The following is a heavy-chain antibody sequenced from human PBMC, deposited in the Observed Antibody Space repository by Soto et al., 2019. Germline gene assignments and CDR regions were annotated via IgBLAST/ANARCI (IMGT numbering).Heavy chain of an antibody. Sequence: SVKVSCKASGGTFSSYAISWVRQAPGQGLEWMGGIIPIFGTANYAQKFQGRVTITADKSTSTAYMELSSLRSEDTAVYYCARDKWDPENYYYYYGMDVWGQGTTVTVSS. D-gene: IGHD1-26*01. CDR3: ARDKWDPENYYYYYGMDV. CDR1: GGTFSSYA. CDR2: IIPIFGTA. V-gene: IGHV1-69*06. J-gene: IGHJ6*02.